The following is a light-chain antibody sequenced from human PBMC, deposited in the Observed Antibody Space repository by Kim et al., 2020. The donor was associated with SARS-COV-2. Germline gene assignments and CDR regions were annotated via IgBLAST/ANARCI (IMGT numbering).Light chain of an antibody. Sequence: GQTDPLSCNRSMGSIANNCVQWYQQRPGSAPTTVIYEVKQRPSGVPDRFSGSIDSSSKSASLTISGLKIEDEADYYCQSYESGNWVFGGGTQLTVL. CDR1: MGSIANNC. V-gene: IGLV6-57*03. CDR3: QSYESGNWV. CDR2: EVK. J-gene: IGLJ3*02.